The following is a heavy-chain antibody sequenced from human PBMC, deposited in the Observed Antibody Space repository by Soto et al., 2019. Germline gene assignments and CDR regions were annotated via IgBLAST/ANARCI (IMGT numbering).Heavy chain of an antibody. CDR3: AKRRGAGGHFDY. V-gene: IGHV3-23*01. CDR2: LGSIGGST. CDR1: GFTFSSYA. Sequence: DVQLLESGAGLVQPEGSLRLSCAASGFTFSSYAMGWVRQGPGKGLEWVALGSIGGSTHYADSVRGRFTISRDNSKNTLYLQMYSLTAEDTAVYFCAKRRGAGGHFDYWGQGALVTVYS. D-gene: IGHD2-15*01. J-gene: IGHJ4*02.